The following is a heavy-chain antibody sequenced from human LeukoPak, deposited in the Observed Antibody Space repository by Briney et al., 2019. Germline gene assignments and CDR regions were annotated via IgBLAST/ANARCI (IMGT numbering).Heavy chain of an antibody. J-gene: IGHJ5*02. CDR1: GDSISMHY. CDR2: IDHTGST. V-gene: IGHV4-59*11. D-gene: IGHD5-24*01. Sequence: SETLSLTCSVSGDSISMHYWSWIRQPPGKGLEWIGYIDHTGSTNYNPSLNSRVTMSVDTSKNQFSLKLSSVTAADTAVYYCARRDAYGWFDPWGQGTLVTVSS. CDR3: ARRDAYGWFDP.